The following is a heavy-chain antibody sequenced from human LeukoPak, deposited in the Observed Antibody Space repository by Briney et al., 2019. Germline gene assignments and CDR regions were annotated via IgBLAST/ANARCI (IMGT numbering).Heavy chain of an antibody. CDR2: ISSSGSTI. Sequence: GGSLSLSCAASGFTFSSYEMNWVRQAPGKGLEWVSYISSSGSTIYYADSVKGRFTISRDNAKNSLYLQMNSLRAEDTAVYYCARVGYYDSSGYNGDYWGQGTLVTVSS. CDR1: GFTFSSYE. V-gene: IGHV3-48*03. J-gene: IGHJ4*02. D-gene: IGHD3-22*01. CDR3: ARVGYYDSSGYNGDY.